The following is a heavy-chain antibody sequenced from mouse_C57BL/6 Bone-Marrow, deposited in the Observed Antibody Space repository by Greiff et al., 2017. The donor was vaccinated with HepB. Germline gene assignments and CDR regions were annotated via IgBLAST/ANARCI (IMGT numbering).Heavy chain of an antibody. CDR1: GFTFSSYA. J-gene: IGHJ4*01. D-gene: IGHD2-4*01. Sequence: EVKLVESGGGLVKPGGSLKLSCAASGFTFSSYAMSWVRQTPEKRLEWVATISDGGSYTYYPDNVKGRFTISRDNAKNNLYLQMSHLKSEDTAMYYCVVYYDYFYYAMDYWGQGTSVTVSS. CDR2: ISDGGSYT. CDR3: VVYYDYFYYAMDY. V-gene: IGHV5-4*03.